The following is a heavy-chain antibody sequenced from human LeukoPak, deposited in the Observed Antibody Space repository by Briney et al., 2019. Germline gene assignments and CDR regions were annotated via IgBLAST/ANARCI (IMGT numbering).Heavy chain of an antibody. V-gene: IGHV1-2*02. CDR2: INPNSGGT. CDR3: AGFRDAVY. Sequence: GASVKVSCKASGYTFTGYFIHWVRQAPGQGLEYMGWINPNSGGTNYAQNFQGRVTMTRDTSISTAYMELSRLTSDDTAVYYCAGFRDAVYWGQGTLVTVSS. J-gene: IGHJ4*02. CDR1: GYTFTGYF. D-gene: IGHD3-10*01.